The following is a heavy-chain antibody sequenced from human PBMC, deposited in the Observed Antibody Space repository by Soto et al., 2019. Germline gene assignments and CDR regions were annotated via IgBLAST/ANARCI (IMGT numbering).Heavy chain of an antibody. CDR1: GTTFGSRA. V-gene: IGHV3-23*01. Sequence: PVGSLRLSCVASGTTFGSRAMSWVRQAPGEGLEWVSTITDSGGDAKYADSVRGRFAISRDNSKKTLYLQMSSLTAEDSAIYYCARGSTDSYPGSRIFDFWGRGTLVTVSS. J-gene: IGHJ4*02. CDR3: ARGSTDSYPGSRIFDF. D-gene: IGHD3-10*01. CDR2: ITDSGGDA.